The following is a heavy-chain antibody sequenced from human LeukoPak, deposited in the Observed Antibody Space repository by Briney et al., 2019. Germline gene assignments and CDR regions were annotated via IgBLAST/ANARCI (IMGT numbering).Heavy chain of an antibody. CDR1: GGSISSYY. J-gene: IGHJ4*02. CDR3: ARLSSGWYPTLDY. V-gene: IGHV4-59*08. D-gene: IGHD6-19*01. Sequence: SETLSLTCTVSGGSISSYYWSWIRQPPGKGLEWIGYIYYSGSTNYNPSLKSRVTISVDTSKNQFSLKLSSVTAADTAVYYCARLSSGWYPTLDYWGQGTLVTVSS. CDR2: IYYSGST.